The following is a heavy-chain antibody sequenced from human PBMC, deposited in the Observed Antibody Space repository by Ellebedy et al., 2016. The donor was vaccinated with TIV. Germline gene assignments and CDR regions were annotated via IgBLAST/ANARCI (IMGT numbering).Heavy chain of an antibody. Sequence: LSLTCAASGFIFSDYYMSWIRQAPGKGLVWVSRITPDGSFTSYADSVKGRFTISRDNAKNTLFLQMNSLRAEDTAVYYCARDQIDYYHSSGDDFDYWGQGTLVTVSS. CDR3: ARDQIDYYHSSGDDFDY. CDR2: ITPDGSFT. CDR1: GFIFSDYY. J-gene: IGHJ4*02. V-gene: IGHV3-74*01. D-gene: IGHD3-22*01.